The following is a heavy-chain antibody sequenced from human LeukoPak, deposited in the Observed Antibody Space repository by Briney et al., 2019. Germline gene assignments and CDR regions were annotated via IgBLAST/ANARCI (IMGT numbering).Heavy chain of an antibody. CDR1: GGTFSSYT. V-gene: IGHV1-69*02. J-gene: IGHJ4*02. CDR2: IIPILGIA. CDR3: ARGAVLRGWYHY. D-gene: IGHD6-19*01. Sequence: SVKVSCKASGGTFSSYTISWVRQAPGQGLEWMGRIIPILGIANYAQKFQGRVTITADKSTSTAYMELSSLRSEDTAVYYCARGAVLRGWYHYWGQGTLVTVSS.